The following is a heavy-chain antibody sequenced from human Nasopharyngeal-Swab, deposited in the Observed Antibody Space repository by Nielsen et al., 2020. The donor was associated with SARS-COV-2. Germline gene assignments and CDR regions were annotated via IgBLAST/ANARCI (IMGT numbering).Heavy chain of an antibody. D-gene: IGHD5-12*01. V-gene: IGHV1-8*01. CDR2: MNPNSGNT. Sequence: WVRQAPGQGLEWMGWMNPNSGNTGYAQKFQGRVTMTRNTSISTAYMELSSLRSEGTAVYYCARGFIVATIFHYYYYMDVWGKGTTVTVSS. CDR3: ARGFIVATIFHYYYYMDV. J-gene: IGHJ6*03.